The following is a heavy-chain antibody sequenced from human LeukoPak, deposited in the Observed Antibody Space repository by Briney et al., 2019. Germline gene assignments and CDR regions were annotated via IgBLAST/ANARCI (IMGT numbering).Heavy chain of an antibody. J-gene: IGHJ4*02. CDR3: ARDYGIMGIDY. CDR2: IHYSGST. Sequence: SETLSLTCTVSGGSISSSSYYWGWIRQPPGKGLEWIGSIHYSGSTYYNPSLKSRVTISVDTSKKQFSLKLNSVTAADTAVYYCARDYGIMGIDYWGQGALVTVSS. D-gene: IGHD3-16*01. CDR1: GGSISSSSYY. V-gene: IGHV4-39*07.